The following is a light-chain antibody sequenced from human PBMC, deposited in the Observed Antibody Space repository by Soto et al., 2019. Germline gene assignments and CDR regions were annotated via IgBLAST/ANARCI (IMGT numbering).Light chain of an antibody. CDR2: EVS. CDR3: SSYTSSSTLGV. CDR1: KTEFGRYNY. V-gene: IGLV2-14*01. J-gene: IGLJ1*01. Sequence: QSVPSPPASVSGSPRKAATISCTGTKTEFGRYNYVSWYQQHPGKAQKLMIYEVSNRPSGVSNRFSGSKSGNTASLTISGLQAEDEADYYCSSYTSSSTLGVFGTGTKVTVL.